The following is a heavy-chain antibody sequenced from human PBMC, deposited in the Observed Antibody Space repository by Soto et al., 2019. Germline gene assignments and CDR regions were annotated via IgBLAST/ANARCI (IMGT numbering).Heavy chain of an antibody. CDR1: GGTFSSYA. CDR2: IIPIFGTA. D-gene: IGHD2-2*02. CDR3: ARSKNYCSSTSCYTGYYYYGMDV. J-gene: IGHJ6*02. Sequence: SVKVSCKASGGTFSSYAISWVRQAPGQGLEWMGGIIPIFGTANYAQKLQGRVTITADESTSTAYMELSSLRSEDTAVYYCARSKNYCSSTSCYTGYYYYGMDVWGQGTTVTVSS. V-gene: IGHV1-69*13.